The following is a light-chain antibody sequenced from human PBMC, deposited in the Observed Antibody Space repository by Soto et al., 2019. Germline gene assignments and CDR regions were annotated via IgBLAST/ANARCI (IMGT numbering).Light chain of an antibody. CDR1: TGAVTSGHF. CDR2: DTS. Sequence: QAMVTQEPSLTVSPGGTVTLTCGSSTGAVTSGHFPYWFQQKPGQAPRTLISDTSDKHSWTPARFSGSLLGGKAALTLSGAQSEDEADYYCLLFYSGAYVFGTGTKVTVL. J-gene: IGLJ1*01. CDR3: LLFYSGAYV. V-gene: IGLV7-46*01.